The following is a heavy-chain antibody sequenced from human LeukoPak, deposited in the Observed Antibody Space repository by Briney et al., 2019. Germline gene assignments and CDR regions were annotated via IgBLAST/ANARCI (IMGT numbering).Heavy chain of an antibody. Sequence: GRSLRLSCAASGFTFSSYAMHWVRQAPGKGLEWVAVISYDGSNKYYADSVKGRFTISRDNSKNTLYLQMNSLRAEDTAVYYCARVRAIYSSIDYWGQGTLVPVSS. CDR1: GFTFSSYA. J-gene: IGHJ4*02. CDR2: ISYDGSNK. D-gene: IGHD2-15*01. CDR3: ARVRAIYSSIDY. V-gene: IGHV3-30-3*01.